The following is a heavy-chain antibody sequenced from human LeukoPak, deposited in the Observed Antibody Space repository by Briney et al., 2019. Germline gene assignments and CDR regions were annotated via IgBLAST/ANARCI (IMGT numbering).Heavy chain of an antibody. J-gene: IGHJ4*02. CDR1: GFTFSSYW. D-gene: IGHD6-19*01. CDR3: ASEPAGLDY. V-gene: IGHV3-7*01. CDR2: INQHGGEK. Sequence: GGSLRLSCAASGFTFSSYWMSWVRQAPGKGLEWVANINQHGGEKYYVDSVKGRFTISRDNAKNSLYLQMNSLRAEDTAVYHCASEPAGLDYWGQGTLVTVSS.